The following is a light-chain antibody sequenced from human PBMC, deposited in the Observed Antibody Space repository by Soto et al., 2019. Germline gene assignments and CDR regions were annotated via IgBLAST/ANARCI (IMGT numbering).Light chain of an antibody. V-gene: IGLV1-40*01. Sequence: QSVLTQPPSVSGPPGQRVTISCTGSSSNSGAGYDVHWYQQLPGTAPKLLIYGNSNRPSGVPDRFSGSKSGTSASLAITGLQAEDEADYYCQSYDSSLSGWVFGGGTKVTVL. CDR2: GNS. J-gene: IGLJ3*02. CDR1: SSNSGAGYD. CDR3: QSYDSSLSGWV.